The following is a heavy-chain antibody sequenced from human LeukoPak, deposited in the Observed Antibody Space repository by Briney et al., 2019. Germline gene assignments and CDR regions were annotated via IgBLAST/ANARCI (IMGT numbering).Heavy chain of an antibody. Sequence: GGSLRLSCAASGFTVSSNYMSWVRQAPGKGLEWVSVIYSGGSTYYADSVKGRFTISRDNSKSTLYLQMNSLRAEDTAVYNCARYCGGDCYGFDYWGQGTLVTVSS. CDR2: IYSGGST. CDR1: GFTVSSNY. D-gene: IGHD2-21*02. V-gene: IGHV3-53*01. J-gene: IGHJ4*02. CDR3: ARYCGGDCYGFDY.